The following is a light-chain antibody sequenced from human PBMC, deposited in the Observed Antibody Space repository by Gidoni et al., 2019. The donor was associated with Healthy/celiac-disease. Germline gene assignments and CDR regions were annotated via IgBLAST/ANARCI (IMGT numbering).Light chain of an antibody. Sequence: SYELTQPPSVSVSPVQTASITCSGDKLGDKYASWYQQKPGQSPVLVIYQDSKRPSGIPERFSGSNSGNTATLTISGTQAMDEADYYCQAWDSSTVVFGGGTKLTVL. CDR1: KLGDKY. CDR2: QDS. CDR3: QAWDSSTVV. V-gene: IGLV3-1*01. J-gene: IGLJ2*01.